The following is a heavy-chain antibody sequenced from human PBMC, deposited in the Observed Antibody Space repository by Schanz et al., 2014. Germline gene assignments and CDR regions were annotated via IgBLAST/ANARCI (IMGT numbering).Heavy chain of an antibody. Sequence: QVQLQESGPGLVKPSETLSLTCTVSGASISFYDWNWIRQSPGKGLEWIGYIYHSGSPIYNPSLQSRVPIPIDTPKTQFPLNRESVPAADTAMYFCARQGDVYRLDYWGQGSLVTVSS. CDR2: IYHSGSP. CDR1: GASISFYD. D-gene: IGHD1-26*01. J-gene: IGHJ4*02. CDR3: ARQGDVYRLDY. V-gene: IGHV4-59*08.